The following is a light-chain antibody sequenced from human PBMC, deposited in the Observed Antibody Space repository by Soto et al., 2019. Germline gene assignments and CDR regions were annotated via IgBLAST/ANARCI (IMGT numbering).Light chain of an antibody. CDR2: LEGSGSY. V-gene: IGLV4-60*02. CDR3: ETWDSNPWV. J-gene: IGLJ3*02. CDR1: SGHTSYI. Sequence: QPVLTQSSSASASLGSSVKLTCTLSSGHTSYIIAWHQQQPGKAPRYLMKLEGSGSYNKGSGVPDRFSGSISGADRHLTISNLHLEDQADYYCETWDSNPWVFGGGTKVTVL.